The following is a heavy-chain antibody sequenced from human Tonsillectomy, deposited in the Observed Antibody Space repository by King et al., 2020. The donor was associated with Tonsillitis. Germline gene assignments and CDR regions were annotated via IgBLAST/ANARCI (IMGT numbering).Heavy chain of an antibody. CDR1: GYTFSNYG. J-gene: IGHJ5*02. Sequence: QLVQSGAEVKKPGASVKVSCKASGYTFSNYGITWVRQAPGQGLECMGWINSSNGNTNYVQKFQGRVTMTTDTSTSTAYMELRSLRSDYTAVYYCARLYIYYYDSSGYPGWFDPWGQGTLVTVSS. D-gene: IGHD3-22*01. CDR2: INSSNGNT. V-gene: IGHV1-18*04. CDR3: ARLYIYYYDSSGYPGWFDP.